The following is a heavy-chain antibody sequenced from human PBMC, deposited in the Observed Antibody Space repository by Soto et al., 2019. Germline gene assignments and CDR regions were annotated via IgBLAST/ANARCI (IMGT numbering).Heavy chain of an antibody. D-gene: IGHD4-17*01. CDR2: INPSGGST. CDR3: AREGGDSTFYYYGMDV. V-gene: IGHV1-46*01. CDR1: GYTFTSYY. J-gene: IGHJ6*02. Sequence: RASVKVSCKASGYTFTSYYMHWVRQAPGQGLEWMGIINPSGGSTSYAQKFQGRVTMTRDTSTSTVYMELSSLRSEDTAVYYCAREGGDSTFYYYGMDVWGQGTTVTVS.